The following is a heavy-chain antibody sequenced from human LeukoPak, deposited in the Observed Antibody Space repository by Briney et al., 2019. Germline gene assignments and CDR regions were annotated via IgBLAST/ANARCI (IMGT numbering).Heavy chain of an antibody. Sequence: GGSLRLSCAASGFTFSNYGMNWVRQAPGKGLEWVSGITSSGITYYADSVKGRFTVSRDNSKNTLYLQMNSLRAEDRAVYYCAKGHIAAAGTGTFWGQGTLVTVSS. CDR3: AKGHIAAAGTGTF. J-gene: IGHJ4*02. D-gene: IGHD6-13*01. CDR2: ITSSGIT. V-gene: IGHV3-23*01. CDR1: GFTFSNYG.